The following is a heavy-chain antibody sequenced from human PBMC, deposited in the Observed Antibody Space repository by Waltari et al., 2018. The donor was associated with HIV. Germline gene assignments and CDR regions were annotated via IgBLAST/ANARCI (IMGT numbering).Heavy chain of an antibody. J-gene: IGHJ2*01. D-gene: IGHD3-9*01. CDR1: GFSLSSYS. CDR2: MGTTPTVR. CDR3: ARGLGYVDGKPLPWYLDV. V-gene: IGHV3-48*02. Sequence: EEQLIQSGGKFIQPGGSLRLSCVASGFSLSSYSVNWVRQAPGKGLEWVSYMGTTPTVRSYADSVRNRFTVFTDRAKQSVYLQISNLQDEDSAIYYCARGLGYVDGKPLPWYLDVWGRGSRVTVVS.